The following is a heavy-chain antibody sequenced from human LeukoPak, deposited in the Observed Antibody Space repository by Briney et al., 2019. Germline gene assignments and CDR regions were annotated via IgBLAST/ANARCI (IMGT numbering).Heavy chain of an antibody. CDR2: IKPGNGDT. CDR3: ARDLLSDSDTYYDY. Sequence: GASVKVSCKTSGYTFINCVVHWVRQAPGQRLEWMGWIKPGNGDTKYSQKFQGRVTITSDTSANTGYLELRSLTSEDTAVYYCARDLLSDSDTYYDYWGQGTLVAVSS. CDR1: GYTFINCV. J-gene: IGHJ4*02. D-gene: IGHD3-3*01. V-gene: IGHV1-3*01.